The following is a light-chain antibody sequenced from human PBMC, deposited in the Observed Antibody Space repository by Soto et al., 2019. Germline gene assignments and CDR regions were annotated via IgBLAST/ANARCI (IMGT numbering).Light chain of an antibody. CDR2: DAT. Sequence: DIQMTQSPFSLSASVGDRVTVTCRASQSIGRYLNWYQQKAGKAPKLLIYDATTLQTGVPSRFSGSESGTEFTLTISSLQSQDFAVYYCQQYNKWPRTFGQGTKVDIK. J-gene: IGKJ1*01. CDR3: QQYNKWPRT. CDR1: QSIGRY. V-gene: IGKV1-39*01.